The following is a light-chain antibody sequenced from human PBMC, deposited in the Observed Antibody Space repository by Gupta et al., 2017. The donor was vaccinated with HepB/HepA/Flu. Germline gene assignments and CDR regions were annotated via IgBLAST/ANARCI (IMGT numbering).Light chain of an antibody. CDR1: SNDVGGSNY. Sequence: QSTLTQPPSVSGSPVQSVTSSCTGTSNDVGGSNYLSWYQQPPGTAPRLLIYDVDKRPSGVPDRFVGSKSGNTASLTISGLQTADEADYYCCSYVILYSLAFGGGTKVTVL. CDR3: CSYVILYSLA. V-gene: IGLV2-11*01. CDR2: DVD. J-gene: IGLJ2*01.